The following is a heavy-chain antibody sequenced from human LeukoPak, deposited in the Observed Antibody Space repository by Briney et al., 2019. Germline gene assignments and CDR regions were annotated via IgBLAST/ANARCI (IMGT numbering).Heavy chain of an antibody. CDR1: GYRFTSYW. V-gene: IGHV5-51*01. J-gene: IGHJ4*02. Sequence: GESLKISCKGSGYRFTSYWIGWVRQMPGKGLEWMAMIYPGDSDTRYSPSFQGQVTISADKSISTAYLQWSSLKASDTAMYYCARLAYCGGDCYLHYFDYWGQGTLVTVSS. CDR2: IYPGDSDT. D-gene: IGHD2-21*01. CDR3: ARLAYCGGDCYLHYFDY.